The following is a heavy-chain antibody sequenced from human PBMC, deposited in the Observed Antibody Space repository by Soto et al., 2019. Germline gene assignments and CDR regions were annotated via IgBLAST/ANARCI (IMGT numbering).Heavy chain of an antibody. J-gene: IGHJ5*02. D-gene: IGHD4-17*01. CDR1: GFTFSSYS. CDR3: ARDLGGDYRHSWFDP. Sequence: GGSLRLSCAASGFTFSSYSMNWVRQAPGKGLEWVSSISSSSSYIYYADSVKGRFTISRDNAKNSLYLQMNSLRAEDTAVYYCARDLGGDYRHSWFDPWGQGTLVTVSS. CDR2: ISSSSSYI. V-gene: IGHV3-21*01.